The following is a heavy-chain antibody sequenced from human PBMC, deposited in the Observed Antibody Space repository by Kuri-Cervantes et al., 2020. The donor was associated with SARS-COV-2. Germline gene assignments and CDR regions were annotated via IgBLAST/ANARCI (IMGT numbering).Heavy chain of an antibody. V-gene: IGHV4-39*07. Sequence: ESLKIPCTVSGGSISSSSYYWGWIRPPPGKGLEWIGRIYYSGSTYYNPSLKSRVTISVDRSKTQFSLRLTSLTAADTAVYYCTRSQYSTSRFFYYSLDVWGQGTKVTVSS. D-gene: IGHD6-6*01. CDR1: GGSISSSSYY. J-gene: IGHJ6*02. CDR3: TRSQYSTSRFFYYSLDV. CDR2: IYYSGST.